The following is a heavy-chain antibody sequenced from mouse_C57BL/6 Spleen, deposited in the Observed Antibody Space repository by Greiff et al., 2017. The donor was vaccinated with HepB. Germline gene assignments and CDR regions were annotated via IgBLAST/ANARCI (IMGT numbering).Heavy chain of an antibody. CDR1: GYTFTSYW. Sequence: VKLMESGAELVMPGASVKLSCKASGYTFTSYWMHWVKQRPGQGLEWIGEIDPSDSYTNYNQKFKGKSTLTVDKSSSTAYMQLSSLTSEDSAVYYCARAWDEGFDYWGQGTTLTVSS. V-gene: IGHV1-69*01. J-gene: IGHJ2*01. CDR2: IDPSDSYT. D-gene: IGHD4-1*01. CDR3: ARAWDEGFDY.